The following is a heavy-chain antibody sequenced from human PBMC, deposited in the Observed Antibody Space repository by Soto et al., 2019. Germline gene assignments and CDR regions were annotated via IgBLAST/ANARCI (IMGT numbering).Heavy chain of an antibody. D-gene: IGHD2-15*01. CDR1: GFTFSSYE. CDR3: ARDCSGGSCYPGMDV. Sequence: GGSLRLSCAASGFTFSSYEMNWVRQAPGKGLEWLSSISSSGYIFSTDSVRGRFTISRDNAKNSVYLQINSLRAEDTAVYFCARDCSGGSCYPGMDVWGQGTTVTVSS. J-gene: IGHJ6*02. CDR2: ISSSGYI. V-gene: IGHV3-48*03.